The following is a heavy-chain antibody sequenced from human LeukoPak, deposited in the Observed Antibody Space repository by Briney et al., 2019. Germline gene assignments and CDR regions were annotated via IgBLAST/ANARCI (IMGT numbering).Heavy chain of an antibody. CDR2: IIPIFGTA. V-gene: IGHV1-69*13. CDR1: GGTFSSYA. D-gene: IGHD3-22*01. CDR3: AREYYYDSSGYYDY. Sequence: EASVKVSCKASGGTFSSYAISWVRQAPGQGLEWMGGIIPIFGTANYAQKFQGRVTITADESTSTAYMELSSLRSEDTAVYYCAREYYYDSSGYYDYWGQGTLITVSS. J-gene: IGHJ4*02.